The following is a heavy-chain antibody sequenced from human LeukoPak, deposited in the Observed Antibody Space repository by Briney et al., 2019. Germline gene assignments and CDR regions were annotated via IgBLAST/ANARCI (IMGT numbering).Heavy chain of an antibody. V-gene: IGHV4-30-4*01. J-gene: IGHJ4*02. Sequence: PSQTLSLTCTVSGGSISSGDYYWSWIRQPPGKGLEWIGYIYYSGSTYYNPSLKSRVTISVDTSKNQFSLKLSSVTAADTAAYYCARSHYMVRGSYYFDYWGQGTLVTVSS. CDR2: IYYSGST. CDR1: GGSISSGDYY. CDR3: ARSHYMVRGSYYFDY. D-gene: IGHD3-10*01.